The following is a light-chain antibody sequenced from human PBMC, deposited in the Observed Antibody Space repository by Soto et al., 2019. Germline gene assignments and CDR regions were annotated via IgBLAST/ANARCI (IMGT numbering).Light chain of an antibody. CDR3: QQYHTYSWT. Sequence: DIQVTQSPPTLSASVGDRVTITCRASQTISSWLAWYQQKPGKAPKLLIYKASTLKSGVPSRFSGSGSGTEFTLTISSLQPDDFATYYCQQYHTYSWTFGQGTKVDIK. V-gene: IGKV1-5*03. CDR2: KAS. J-gene: IGKJ1*01. CDR1: QTISSW.